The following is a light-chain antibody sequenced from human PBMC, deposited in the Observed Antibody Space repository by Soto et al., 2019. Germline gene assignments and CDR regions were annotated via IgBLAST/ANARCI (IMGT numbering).Light chain of an antibody. CDR3: CSYAGSSTPYV. V-gene: IGLV2-23*01. Sequence: SALTQPRSVSGSPGQSVTISCTGTSSDVGGYNYVSWYQQHPGKAPKLMIYEGSKRPSGVSNRFSGSKSGNTASLTISGLQAEDEADYYCCSYAGSSTPYVFGTGTKATVL. CDR2: EGS. CDR1: SSDVGGYNY. J-gene: IGLJ1*01.